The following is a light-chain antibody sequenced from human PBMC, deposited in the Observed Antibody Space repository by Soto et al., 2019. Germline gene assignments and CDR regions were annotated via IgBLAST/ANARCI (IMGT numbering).Light chain of an antibody. Sequence: DIQMTQSPSTLSGSVGDRVTITCRASQTISSWLAWYQQKPGKAPKLRIYKASTLKSGVPSRFSGSGTGTEFTLTISSLQPDDFAPYYCQHYKSYSEAFGHGTKVEL. CDR2: KAS. CDR3: QHYKSYSEA. CDR1: QTISSW. V-gene: IGKV1-5*03. J-gene: IGKJ1*01.